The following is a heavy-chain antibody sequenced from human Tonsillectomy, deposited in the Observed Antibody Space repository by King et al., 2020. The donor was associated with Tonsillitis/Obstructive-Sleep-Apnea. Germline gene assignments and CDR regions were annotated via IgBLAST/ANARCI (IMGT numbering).Heavy chain of an antibody. CDR1: GYIFINYY. D-gene: IGHD4-11*01. Sequence: LVQSGAEVKKPGASVKVSCKASGYIFINYYMHWVRQAPGQGLEWMGIIKTSGGSTSYAQKFQGRVTMTRDTSTSTVYMELSSLRSEDTAVYYCARTYDYSPYYYYYGMDVGGRGTADRVFS. CDR3: ARTYDYSPYYYYYGMDV. J-gene: IGHJ6*01. CDR2: IKTSGGST. V-gene: IGHV1-46*01.